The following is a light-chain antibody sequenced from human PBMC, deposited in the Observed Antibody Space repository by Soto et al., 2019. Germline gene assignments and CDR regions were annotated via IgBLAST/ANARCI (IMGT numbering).Light chain of an antibody. CDR2: DAS. J-gene: IGLJ7*01. CDR1: TGPVTISLY. Sequence: QAVVTQEPSLTVSPGGTVTLTCGSSTGPVTISLYPYWFRQKPGQAPRTLIYDASNKHSWTPARFSGSFLGGKAALTLSGAQPEDEADYYCLLHYSGIGVFGGGTQLTVL. CDR3: LLHYSGIGV. V-gene: IGLV7-46*01.